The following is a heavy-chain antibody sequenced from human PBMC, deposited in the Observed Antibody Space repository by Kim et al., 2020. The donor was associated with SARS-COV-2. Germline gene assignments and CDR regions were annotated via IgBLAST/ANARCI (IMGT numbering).Heavy chain of an antibody. CDR1: GFTFGSYA. J-gene: IGHJ4*02. CDR2: ISCDGSQK. CDR3: ARACSSWSQPSDY. Sequence: GGSLRLSCAASGFTFGSYAMHWVRQAPGKGLEWVAVISCDGSQKYYADSVKGRFTISRDNSKNTLYLQMNSLRAEDTAVYYCARACSSWSQPSDYWGQGTLVTVSS. D-gene: IGHD6-13*01. V-gene: IGHV3-30-3*01.